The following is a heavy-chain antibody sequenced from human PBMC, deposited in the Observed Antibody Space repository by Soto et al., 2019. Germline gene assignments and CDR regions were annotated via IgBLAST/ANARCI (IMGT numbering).Heavy chain of an antibody. CDR3: AKGAYSSGWPRNWFDP. CDR2: ISNDGSDK. CDR1: GFTFSGYG. D-gene: IGHD6-19*01. Sequence: GGSLRLSCAASGFTFSGYGMHWVRQAPGKGLEWVALISNDGSDKYYPDSVKGRFTISRDNSKSTLYLQMNSLRAEDAAVYYCAKGAYSSGWPRNWFDPWGQGPLVTVSS. J-gene: IGHJ5*02. V-gene: IGHV3-30*18.